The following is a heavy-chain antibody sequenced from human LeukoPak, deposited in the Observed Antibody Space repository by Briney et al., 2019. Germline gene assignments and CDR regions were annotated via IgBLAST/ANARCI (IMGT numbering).Heavy chain of an antibody. Sequence: GASVKVSCKASGYTFTSYDINWVRQATGQGREWMGWMNPNSGNTGYAQKFQGRVTITRNTSISTAYMELSSLRSEDTAVYYCARGYCSSTSCFLIEYWGQGTLVTVSS. CDR3: ARGYCSSTSCFLIEY. D-gene: IGHD2-2*01. CDR1: GYTFTSYD. J-gene: IGHJ4*02. CDR2: MNPNSGNT. V-gene: IGHV1-8*03.